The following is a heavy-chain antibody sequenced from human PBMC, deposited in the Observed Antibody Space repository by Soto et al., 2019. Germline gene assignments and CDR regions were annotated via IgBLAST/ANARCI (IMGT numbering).Heavy chain of an antibody. CDR1: GFTFSSYG. J-gene: IGHJ6*02. CDR3: AKDAGIRLWPTCMDV. V-gene: IGHV3-30*18. D-gene: IGHD5-18*01. CDR2: ISYDGSNK. Sequence: GGSLRLSCAASGFTFSSYGMHWVRQAPGKGLEWVAVISYDGSNKYYADSVKGRFTISRDNSKNTLYLQMNSLRAEDTAVYYCAKDAGIRLWPTCMDVWGQGTTVTVS.